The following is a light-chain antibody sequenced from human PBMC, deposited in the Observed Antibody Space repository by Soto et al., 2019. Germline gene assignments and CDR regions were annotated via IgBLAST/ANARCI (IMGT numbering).Light chain of an antibody. CDR1: QSISSGY. CDR3: QHYGSSMYT. CDR2: GAS. V-gene: IGKV3-20*01. Sequence: EIVLTQSPGTLSLSPGERATLSCRASQSISSGYLAWYQQKPGQAPRLLIYGASSRATGIPDRFSGSGAGTDVTLTIRRLEPEDFALYYCQHYGSSMYTFGQGTKLEIK. J-gene: IGKJ2*01.